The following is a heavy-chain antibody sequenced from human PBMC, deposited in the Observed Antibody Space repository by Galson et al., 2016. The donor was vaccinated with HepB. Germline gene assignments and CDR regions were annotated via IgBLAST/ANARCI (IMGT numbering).Heavy chain of an antibody. CDR1: GYTFTSFD. V-gene: IGHV1-8*01. CDR3: ARGPLAPADRHFDY. J-gene: IGHJ4*02. D-gene: IGHD1-14*01. CDR2: MNPNSGDT. Sequence: SVKVSCKASGYTFTSFDINWVRQAPGQGLEWMGWMNPNSGDTGYGRRFQGRVTMTRSASNDTAYMELNSLRSEDTAIYYCARGPLAPADRHFDYWGQGTLVTVSS.